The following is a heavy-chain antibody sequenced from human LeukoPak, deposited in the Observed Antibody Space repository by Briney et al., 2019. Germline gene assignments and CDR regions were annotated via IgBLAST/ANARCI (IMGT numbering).Heavy chain of an antibody. CDR2: MSNSGTT. V-gene: IGHV4-59*01. J-gene: IGHJ5*02. CDR1: GYSINNCY. D-gene: IGHD6-6*01. CDR3: ARIRSPASSSSLDP. Sequence: SSETLSLTCTVSGYSINNCYWSWIRQPPGKGLEWIGHMSNSGTTSYNPSLKSRVTLSVDTSKNQFSLKLTSVTAADTAVYYCARIRSPASSSSLDPWGQGTLVIVSS.